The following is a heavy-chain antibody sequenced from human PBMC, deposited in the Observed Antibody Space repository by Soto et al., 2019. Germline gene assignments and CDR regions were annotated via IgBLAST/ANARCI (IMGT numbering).Heavy chain of an antibody. Sequence: GGSLRLSCAASGFTFSSYAMSWVRQAPGKGLEWVSAISGSGGSTYYADSVKGRLTISRDNSKNTLYLQMISLRAEDTAVYYCAKYLTGSSRPPSYFDYWGQGTLVTVSS. J-gene: IGHJ4*02. CDR1: GFTFSSYA. CDR2: ISGSGGST. V-gene: IGHV3-23*01. CDR3: AKYLTGSSRPPSYFDY. D-gene: IGHD6-13*01.